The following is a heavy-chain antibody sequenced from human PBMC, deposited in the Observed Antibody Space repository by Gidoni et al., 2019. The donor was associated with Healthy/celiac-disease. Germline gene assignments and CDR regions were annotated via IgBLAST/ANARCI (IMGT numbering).Heavy chain of an antibody. Sequence: QLQLQESGPGLVKLSETLSLSCTVSGGSTSSSSYYWGWLRQPPGKGLEWIGSIYYSGSTCYNPSLKSRVTISVDTSKNQFSLKLSSVTAADTAVYYCAGHGSGIAVAGRRAFDIWGQGTMVTVSS. D-gene: IGHD6-19*01. CDR2: IYYSGST. CDR3: AGHGSGIAVAGRRAFDI. V-gene: IGHV4-39*01. CDR1: GGSTSSSSYY. J-gene: IGHJ3*02.